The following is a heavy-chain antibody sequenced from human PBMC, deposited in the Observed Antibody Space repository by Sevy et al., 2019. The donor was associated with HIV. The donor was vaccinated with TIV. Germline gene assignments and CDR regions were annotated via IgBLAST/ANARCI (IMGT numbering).Heavy chain of an antibody. CDR2: ISYDGSNK. V-gene: IGHV3-30*18. CDR3: AKYPYPF. CDR1: GFTFSSYG. J-gene: IGHJ3*01. Sequence: GGSLRLSCAASGFTFSSYGMHWVRQAPGKGLEWVAVISYDGSNKYYADSVKGRFTISRDNSKNTLYLQMNSLRAEETAVYYCAKYPYPFWGQGTMVTVSS.